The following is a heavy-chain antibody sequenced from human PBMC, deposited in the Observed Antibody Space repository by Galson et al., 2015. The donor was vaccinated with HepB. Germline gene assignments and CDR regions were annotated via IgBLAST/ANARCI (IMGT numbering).Heavy chain of an antibody. CDR3: AKGRYSSSWYSWFDP. Sequence: SLRLSCAASGFTFSSYAMSWVRQAPGKGLEWVSAISGSGGTTYYADSVKGRSTISRDNSKNTVYLQMNSLKAEDTAVYYCAKGRYSSSWYSWFDPWGQGTLVTVSS. CDR1: GFTFSSYA. V-gene: IGHV3-23*01. J-gene: IGHJ5*02. D-gene: IGHD6-13*01. CDR2: ISGSGGTT.